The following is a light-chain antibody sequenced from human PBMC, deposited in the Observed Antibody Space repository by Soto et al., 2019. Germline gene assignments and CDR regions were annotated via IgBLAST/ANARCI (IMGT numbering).Light chain of an antibody. J-gene: IGKJ2*01. Sequence: DIQLTQSPSFLSASVGDRFTITCRASQGISSYLAWYQQKPGKAPKLLIYAASTLQNGVPSRFSGSGSGTEFTLTISSLQPEDFATYYCQQLNNFLAYTFGQGTKLEIK. CDR2: AAS. CDR3: QQLNNFLAYT. V-gene: IGKV1-9*01. CDR1: QGISSY.